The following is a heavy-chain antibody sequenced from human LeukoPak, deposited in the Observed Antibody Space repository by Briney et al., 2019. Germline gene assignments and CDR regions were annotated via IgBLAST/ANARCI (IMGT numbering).Heavy chain of an antibody. CDR3: ARGRRPDGINGLDI. J-gene: IGHJ3*02. CDR1: GFTFSTYD. V-gene: IGHV3-13*01. CDR2: IHTAGDT. D-gene: IGHD2-8*01. Sequence: GGSLRLSCAASGFTFSTYDMHWVRQPTGKGLEWVSAIHTAGDTYYPDSVKGRFTISRENAKNSLYLQMNNLRAGDTAVYYCARGRRPDGINGLDIWGQGTRVTVSS.